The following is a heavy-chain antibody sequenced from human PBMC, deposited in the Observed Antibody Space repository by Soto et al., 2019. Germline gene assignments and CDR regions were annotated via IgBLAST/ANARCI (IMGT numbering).Heavy chain of an antibody. V-gene: IGHV1-24*01. CDR3: TTYHGDYDDDH. CDR1: GYTLNEVA. J-gene: IGHJ5*02. CDR2: FDPDEAET. Sequence: QVQLVQSGAEVKKPGASVKVSCKVSGYTLNEVAMHWVRQAPGKGLEWLGGFDPDEAETIYAQHCQGRVTMTEDTSTDTVSMELSSLRSEDTALYFCTTYHGDYDDDHWGQGTLVTVSS. D-gene: IGHD4-17*01.